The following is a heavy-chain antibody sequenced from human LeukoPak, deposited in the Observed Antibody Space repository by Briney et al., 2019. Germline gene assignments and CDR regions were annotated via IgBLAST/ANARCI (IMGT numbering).Heavy chain of an antibody. CDR1: GFTFSSYE. V-gene: IGHV3-48*03. Sequence: PGGSLRLSSAASGFTFSSYEMNWVRQAPGKGLEWVSYISSSGSTIYYADSVKGRFTISRDNAKNSLYLQMNSLRAEDTAVYYCARKMGRKYYYDSSFDYWGQGTLVTVSS. D-gene: IGHD3-22*01. CDR3: ARKMGRKYYYDSSFDY. CDR2: ISSSGSTI. J-gene: IGHJ4*02.